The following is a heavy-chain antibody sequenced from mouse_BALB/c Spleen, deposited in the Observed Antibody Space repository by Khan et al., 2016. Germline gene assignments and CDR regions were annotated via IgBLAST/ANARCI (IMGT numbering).Heavy chain of an antibody. Sequence: VQLKESGAELVKPGASVKLSCTASGFNIKDTYMHWVKQRPEQGLEWIGRIDPANGNTIYDPKFQCKATITADTSSNTAYLQLSSLTSEDTAVHYCARSRCGSDVGFSCWGQGTRVTVSA. CDR1: GFNIKDTY. CDR3: ARSRCGSDVGFSC. CDR2: IDPANGNT. V-gene: IGHV14-3*02. J-gene: IGHJ3*01. D-gene: IGHD1-1*02.